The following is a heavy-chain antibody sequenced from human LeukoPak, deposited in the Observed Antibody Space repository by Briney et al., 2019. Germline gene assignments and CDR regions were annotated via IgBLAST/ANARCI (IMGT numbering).Heavy chain of an antibody. J-gene: IGHJ3*02. D-gene: IGHD2-2*01. CDR1: GFTFSSYS. V-gene: IGHV3-48*01. Sequence: PGGSLRLSCATSGFTFSSYSMNWVRQAPGKGLEWVSYISSSSGTIYYADSVKGRFTISRDNAKNSLSLQMNSLRAEDTAVYYCAREGHCSTTSCALDAIEIWGQGTLVVVSS. CDR2: ISSSSGTI. CDR3: AREGHCSTTSCALDAIEI.